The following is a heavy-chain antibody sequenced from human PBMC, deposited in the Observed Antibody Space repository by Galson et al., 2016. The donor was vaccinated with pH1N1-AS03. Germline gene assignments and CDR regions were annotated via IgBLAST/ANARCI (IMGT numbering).Heavy chain of an antibody. CDR1: GYTFTSYS. D-gene: IGHD1-26*01. CDR3: ARDQGSVRTTRAFDI. J-gene: IGHJ3*02. Sequence: SVKVSCKASGYTFTSYSFSWVRQAPGRGLEWMGWITAYNGNSNYAQKLQGRLTMTTDTSTSTAYMELRSLRSDDTAVYYCARDQGSVRTTRAFDIWGQGTMVTVSS. V-gene: IGHV1-18*04. CDR2: ITAYNGNS.